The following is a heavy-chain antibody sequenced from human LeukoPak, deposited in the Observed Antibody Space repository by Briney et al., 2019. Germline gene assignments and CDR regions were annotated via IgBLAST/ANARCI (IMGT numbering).Heavy chain of an antibody. CDR2: IIPIFGTA. CDR1: GYTFSSYA. CDR3: ARDTHQWLLRLDY. J-gene: IGHJ4*02. Sequence: SVKVSCKASGYTFSSYAISWVRQAPGQGLEWMGGIIPIFGTANYAQKFQGRVTITTDESTSTAYMELSSLRSDDTAVYYCARDTHQWLLRLDYWGQGTLVTVSS. D-gene: IGHD6-19*01. V-gene: IGHV1-69*05.